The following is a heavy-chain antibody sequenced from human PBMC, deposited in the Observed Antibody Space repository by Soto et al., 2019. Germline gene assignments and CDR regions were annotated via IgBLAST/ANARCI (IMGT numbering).Heavy chain of an antibody. J-gene: IGHJ6*02. Sequence: QVQLVQSGAEVKKPGASVKVSCKASGYTFTSYGISWVRQAPGQGLEWMGWISAYNGNTNYAQKLQGRVTMTTDTXXSXASXELRSLRSDDTAVYYCARVREEQWLTRYYYYGMDVWGQGTTVTVSS. V-gene: IGHV1-18*01. D-gene: IGHD6-19*01. CDR2: ISAYNGNT. CDR1: GYTFTSYG. CDR3: ARVREEQWLTRYYYYGMDV.